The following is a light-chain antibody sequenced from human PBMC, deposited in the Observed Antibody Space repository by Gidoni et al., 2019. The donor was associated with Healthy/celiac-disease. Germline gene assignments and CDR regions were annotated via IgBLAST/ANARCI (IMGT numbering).Light chain of an antibody. J-gene: IGKJ1*01. CDR1: QSISSD. CDR3: QQSYSTPWT. V-gene: IGKV1-39*01. CDR2: AAC. Sequence: DIQMTQSPSSLSASVGDRVTITCRASQSISSDLNWYQQKPGTAPKLLIYAACSLQSGVPSRVSGSGTGTDFTLTISRLQPEDVATYYCQQSYSTPWTFGQGTKVEIK.